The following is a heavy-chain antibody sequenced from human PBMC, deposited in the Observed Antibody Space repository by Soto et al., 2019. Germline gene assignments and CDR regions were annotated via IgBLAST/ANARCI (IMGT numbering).Heavy chain of an antibody. CDR2: IYYSGST. Sequence: SETLSLTCTVSGGSISSGGYYWSWIRQHPGKGLEWIGYIYYSGSTYYNPSLKSRVTISVDTSKNQFSLKLSSVTAADTAVYYCARVSGSSWRSSDYWGQGTLVTVSS. CDR1: GGSISSGGYY. J-gene: IGHJ4*02. D-gene: IGHD6-13*01. CDR3: ARVSGSSWRSSDY. V-gene: IGHV4-31*03.